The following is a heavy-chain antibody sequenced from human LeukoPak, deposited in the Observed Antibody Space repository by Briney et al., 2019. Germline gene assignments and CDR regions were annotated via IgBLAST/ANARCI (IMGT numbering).Heavy chain of an antibody. CDR1: GYTFTTYV. V-gene: IGHV1-18*01. Sequence: ASVKVSCKASGYTFTTYVISWLRQAPGQGLEWMGWISAYNGNTNYAQKLQGRVTMTIDTSTTTAYMDLRSLRSDDTAVYYCARGGGYTYANGMDVWGQGTTVTVSS. CDR2: ISAYNGNT. CDR3: ARGGGYTYANGMDV. D-gene: IGHD5-18*01. J-gene: IGHJ6*02.